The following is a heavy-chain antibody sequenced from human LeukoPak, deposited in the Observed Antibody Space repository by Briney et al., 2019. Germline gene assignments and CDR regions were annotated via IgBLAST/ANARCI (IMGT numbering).Heavy chain of an antibody. D-gene: IGHD5-12*01. CDR1: GGSISSGGYY. Sequence: PSETLSLTCTVSGGSISSGGYYWSCIRQHPGKGLEWIGYIYYSGSTYYNPSRKSRVTISVDTSKNQFSLKLSSVTAADTAVYYCARGKRQWLRLGVDWFDPWGQGTLVTVSS. CDR3: ARGKRQWLRLGVDWFDP. V-gene: IGHV4-31*03. CDR2: IYYSGST. J-gene: IGHJ5*02.